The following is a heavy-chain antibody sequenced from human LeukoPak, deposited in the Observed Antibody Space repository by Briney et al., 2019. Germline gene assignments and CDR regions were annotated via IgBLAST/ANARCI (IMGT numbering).Heavy chain of an antibody. V-gene: IGHV4-59*01. CDR2: IYYSGST. J-gene: IGHJ4*02. D-gene: IGHD2-21*01. Sequence: SETLSLTCTVSGGSISSYYWSWLRQPPGKGLEWIGYIYYSGSTNYNPSLKSRVTIPVDTSKNQFSLKLSSVTAADTAVYYCARVASVYYSLLLDYWGQGTLVAVSS. CDR3: ARVASVYYSLLLDY. CDR1: GGSISSYY.